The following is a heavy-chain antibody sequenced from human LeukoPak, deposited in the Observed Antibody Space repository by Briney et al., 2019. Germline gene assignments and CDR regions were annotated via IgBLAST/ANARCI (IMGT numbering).Heavy chain of an antibody. CDR3: AKDRYYYGLGYYFDY. CDR2: IIASGRDT. J-gene: IGHJ4*02. CDR1: GLTFSDYA. D-gene: IGHD3-10*01. V-gene: IGHV3-23*01. Sequence: TGGSLRLSCAASGLTFSDYAMNWVRQAPGKGLGWVSGIIASGRDTYYADSVKGRFTISRDTSKNTLYLQMNSLRAEDTAVYYCAKDRYYYGLGYYFDYWGQGALVTVSS.